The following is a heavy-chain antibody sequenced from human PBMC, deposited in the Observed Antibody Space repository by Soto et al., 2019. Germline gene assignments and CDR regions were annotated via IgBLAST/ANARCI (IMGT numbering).Heavy chain of an antibody. Sequence: QVQLVESGGGVVQPGRSLRLSCAASGFTFSSYGMHWVRQAPGKGLEWVAVISNDGSYKNYADSVKGRFIISRDNSKSTLYLHMDSLRGEDTAVYYCANEMATNDWGQGTLVTVSS. CDR1: GFTFSSYG. D-gene: IGHD5-12*01. V-gene: IGHV3-30*18. CDR3: ANEMATND. J-gene: IGHJ4*02. CDR2: ISNDGSYK.